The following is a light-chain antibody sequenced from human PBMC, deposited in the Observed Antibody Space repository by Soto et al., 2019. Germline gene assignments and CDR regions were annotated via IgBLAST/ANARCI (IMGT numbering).Light chain of an antibody. J-gene: IGKJ5*01. V-gene: IGKV1-39*01. Sequence: DIQMTQSPSSLSASVGDRVTITCRASQSISSYLNWYQQKPGTAPKLLIYATSNLQSGVPSRFSGRGFGTDFTLTISSLQPEDFATYYCQQSFTTPSFGQGTRLEIK. CDR2: ATS. CDR1: QSISSY. CDR3: QQSFTTPS.